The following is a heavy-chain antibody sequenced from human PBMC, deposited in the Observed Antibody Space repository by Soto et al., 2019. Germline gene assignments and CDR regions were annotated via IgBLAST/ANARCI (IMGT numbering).Heavy chain of an antibody. CDR1: GYTFTGYY. J-gene: IGHJ4*02. V-gene: IGHV1-2*02. CDR3: AKLHSGGSPANDY. CDR2: INPNSGGT. Sequence: ASVKGSCKSSGYTFTGYYMHWVRQAPGQGLEWMGWINPNSGGTNYAQKFQGRVTMTRDTSISTAYMELSRLRSDDTAVYYCAKLHSGGSPANDYWGQGTLVTVSS. D-gene: IGHD2-15*01.